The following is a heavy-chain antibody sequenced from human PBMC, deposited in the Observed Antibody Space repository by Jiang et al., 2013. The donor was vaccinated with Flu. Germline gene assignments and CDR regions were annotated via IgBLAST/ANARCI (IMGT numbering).Heavy chain of an antibody. D-gene: IGHD3-3*01. Sequence: TLSLTCTVSGGSISSYYWSWIRQPPGKGLEWIGYIYYSGSANYNPSLKSRVTISVDTSKNQFSLKLSSVTAADTAVYYCARVRFSSFYEYWFDPWGQGTLVTVSS. V-gene: IGHV4-59*01. J-gene: IGHJ5*02. CDR1: GGSISSYY. CDR3: ARVRFSSFYEYWFDP. CDR2: IYYSGSA.